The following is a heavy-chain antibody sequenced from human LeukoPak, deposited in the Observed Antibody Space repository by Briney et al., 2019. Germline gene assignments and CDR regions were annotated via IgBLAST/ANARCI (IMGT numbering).Heavy chain of an antibody. J-gene: IGHJ6*02. CDR1: GFTFSSYA. D-gene: IGHD3-10*01. CDR2: ITSDGST. Sequence: GGSLRLSCAASGFTFSSYAMSWVRQAPGKGLEWVSTITSDGSTYYADSVKGRFTISRDNSKNTLYLQMNSLRAEDTAVYYCAKDLYGSGSTSVFYYYYGMDVWGQGTTVTVSS. V-gene: IGHV3-23*01. CDR3: AKDLYGSGSTSVFYYYYGMDV.